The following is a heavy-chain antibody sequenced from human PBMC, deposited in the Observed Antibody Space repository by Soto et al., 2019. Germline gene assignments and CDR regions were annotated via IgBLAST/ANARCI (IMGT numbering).Heavy chain of an antibody. CDR2: IDPSDSYT. CDR1: GYSFTSYW. CDR3: ARRKVVPAAIDYYYYGMDV. D-gene: IGHD2-2*02. J-gene: IGHJ6*02. V-gene: IGHV5-10-1*01. Sequence: GESLKISCKGSGYSFTSYWISWVRQMPGKGLEWMGRIDPSDSYTNYSPSFQGHVTISADKSISTAYLQWSSLKASDTAMYYCARRKVVPAAIDYYYYGMDVWGQGTTVTVSS.